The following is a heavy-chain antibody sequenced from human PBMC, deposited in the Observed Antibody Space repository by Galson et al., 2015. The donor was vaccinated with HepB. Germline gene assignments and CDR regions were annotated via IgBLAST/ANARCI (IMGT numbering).Heavy chain of an antibody. V-gene: IGHV3-74*01. CDR1: GFTFSSYW. D-gene: IGHD6-13*01. CDR3: ARVSSRYYYYYMDV. CDR2: INSDGSST. J-gene: IGHJ6*03. Sequence: SLRLSCAASGFTFSSYWMHWVRQAPGKGLVWDSRINSDGSSTSYADSVKGRFTISRDNAKNMLYLQMNSLRAEDTAVYYCARVSSRYYYYYMDVWGKGTTVTVSS.